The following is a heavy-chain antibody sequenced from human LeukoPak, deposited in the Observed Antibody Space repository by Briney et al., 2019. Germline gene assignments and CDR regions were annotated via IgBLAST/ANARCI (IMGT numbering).Heavy chain of an antibody. CDR2: INHSGST. Sequence: SETLSLTCAVYGGSFSGYYWSWIRQPPGKGLEWIGEINHSGSTNYNPSLKSRVTISVDTSKNQLSLKLSSVTAADTAVYYCARGPEWLVLGYWGQGTLVTVSS. CDR3: ARGPEWLVLGY. V-gene: IGHV4-34*01. CDR1: GGSFSGYY. D-gene: IGHD6-19*01. J-gene: IGHJ4*02.